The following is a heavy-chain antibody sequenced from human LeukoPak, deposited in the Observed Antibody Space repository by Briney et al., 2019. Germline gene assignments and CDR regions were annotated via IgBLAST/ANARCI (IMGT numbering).Heavy chain of an antibody. V-gene: IGHV3-64*01. D-gene: IGHD5-18*01. J-gene: IGHJ4*02. Sequence: GGSLRLSCAASGFTFSSYAMHWVRQAPGKGLEYVSAISSNGGSTYYANSVKGRFTISRDNSTNTLYLQMGSLRAEDMAVYYCARGGYSYGLSYFDYWGQGTLVTVSS. CDR1: GFTFSSYA. CDR2: ISSNGGST. CDR3: ARGGYSYGLSYFDY.